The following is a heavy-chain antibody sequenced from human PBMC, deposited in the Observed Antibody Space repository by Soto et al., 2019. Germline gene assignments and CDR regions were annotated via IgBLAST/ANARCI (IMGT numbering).Heavy chain of an antibody. Sequence: GGSLRLSCAASGFSFSSYGMNWVRQAPGKGLECVAVISHDGSDKYYADSVKGRFTISRDNSKNTLYLQMNSLRAEDTAVYYCAKDQVSSGWYKWSWFDPWGQGTLVTVSS. CDR3: AKDQVSSGWYKWSWFDP. CDR2: ISHDGSDK. V-gene: IGHV3-30*18. D-gene: IGHD6-19*01. CDR1: GFSFSSYG. J-gene: IGHJ5*02.